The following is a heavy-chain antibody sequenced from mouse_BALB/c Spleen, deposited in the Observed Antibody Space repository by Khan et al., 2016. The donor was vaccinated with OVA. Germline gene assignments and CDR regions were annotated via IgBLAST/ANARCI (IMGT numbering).Heavy chain of an antibody. Sequence: EVELVESGGDLVKPGGSLKLSCAASGFTFSTYGMSWARQTPDKRLEWVATISSGGSYTYYRDSVKGRFTISRDNAKNTLYLQMSSLKSEDTAMYYCARLAYYYNSEGFAYWGQGTLVTVSA. CDR2: ISSGGSYT. CDR3: ARLAYYYNSEGFAY. CDR1: GFTFSTYG. D-gene: IGHD1-1*02. J-gene: IGHJ3*01. V-gene: IGHV5-6*01.